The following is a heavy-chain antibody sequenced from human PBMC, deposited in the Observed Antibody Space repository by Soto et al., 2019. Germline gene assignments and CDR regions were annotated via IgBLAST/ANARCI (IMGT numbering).Heavy chain of an antibody. V-gene: IGHV4-31*11. CDR1: GGSFSGYY. J-gene: IGHJ4*02. CDR2: IYYSGST. Sequence: SETLSLTCAVYGGSFSGYYWSWIRQHPGKGLEWIGYIYYSGSTYYNPSLKSRVTISVDTSKNQFSLKLSSVTAADTAVYYCARSRYFDYWGQGTLVTVSS. CDR3: ARSRYFDY.